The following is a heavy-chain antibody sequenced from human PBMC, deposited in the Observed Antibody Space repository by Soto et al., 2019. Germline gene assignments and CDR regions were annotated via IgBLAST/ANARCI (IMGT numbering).Heavy chain of an antibody. CDR3: ARDLYPLAYYFDF. CDR2: ISGHNGAT. J-gene: IGHJ4*02. Sequence: GASVKVSCKTSGYNFVNHGISWVRQAPGRGLEWLGWISGHNGATKYGKRLQGRVTMTIDTSTTTAYMELGSLRSDDTAVYYCARDLYPLAYYFDFWGQGTLVTVSS. CDR1: GYNFVNHG. V-gene: IGHV1-18*04.